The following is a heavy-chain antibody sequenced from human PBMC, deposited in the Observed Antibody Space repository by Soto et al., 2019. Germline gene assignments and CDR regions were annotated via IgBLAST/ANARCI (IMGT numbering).Heavy chain of an antibody. D-gene: IGHD6-6*01. J-gene: IGHJ6*02. CDR1: GYSFTSYW. Sequence: GESLKISCKGSGYSFTSYWIGWVRQMPGKGLEWMGIIYPGDSDTRYSPSFQGQVTISADKAISTAYLQWSSLKASDTAMYYCARSPGDSSSGYYYYYGMDVWGQGTTVTVSS. CDR2: IYPGDSDT. CDR3: ARSPGDSSSGYYYYYGMDV. V-gene: IGHV5-51*01.